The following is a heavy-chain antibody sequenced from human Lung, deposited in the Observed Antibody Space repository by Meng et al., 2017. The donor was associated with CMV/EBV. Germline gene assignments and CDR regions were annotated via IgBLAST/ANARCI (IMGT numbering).Heavy chain of an antibody. V-gene: IGHV3-23*01. CDR3: AKEPTYQRYSGSYLDH. D-gene: IGHD1-26*01. CDR1: GFTFSSYA. J-gene: IGHJ4*02. Sequence: SCAASGFTFSSYAMTWVRQAPGKGLEWVSVISGGGGTTDFADSVKGRFTISRDNSKNTLYLQMYSLRAEDTAVYYCAKEPTYQRYSGSYLDHWRQGTLVTVSS. CDR2: ISGGGGTT.